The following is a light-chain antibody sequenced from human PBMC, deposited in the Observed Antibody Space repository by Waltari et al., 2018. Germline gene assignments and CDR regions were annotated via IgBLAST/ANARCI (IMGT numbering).Light chain of an antibody. J-gene: IGLJ3*02. CDR3: QTGGHGTWV. CDR1: SGHSTHI. Sequence: QLVVTQSPSASAPLGASVKLTCTLSSGHSTHIVAWLQQRPEKGPRYLMKVNSDGSHIKGDEIPDRFSCSSSGAERYLTISSLQSDDEADYFCQTGGHGTWVFGGGTTLTVL. V-gene: IGLV4-69*01. CDR2: VNSDGSH.